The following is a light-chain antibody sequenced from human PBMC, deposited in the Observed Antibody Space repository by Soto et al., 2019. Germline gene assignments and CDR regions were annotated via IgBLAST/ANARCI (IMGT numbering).Light chain of an antibody. CDR3: QKFNAVPT. CDR1: QAINNY. CDR2: AAS. J-gene: IGKJ4*01. Sequence: DIQMTQSPSSLSASVGDRVTITCRASQAINNYLAWYQQKPGKVPTLLISAASTLQSGVPSRFSGSGSGTDITLTISSLQPEVVATYYCQKFNAVPTFGGGTKVEI. V-gene: IGKV1-27*01.